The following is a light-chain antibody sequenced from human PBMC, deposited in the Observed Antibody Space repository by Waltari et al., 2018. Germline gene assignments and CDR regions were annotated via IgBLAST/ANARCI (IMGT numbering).Light chain of an antibody. CDR3: SSPTSSSTLV. V-gene: IGLV2-14*01. CDR2: EVN. J-gene: IGLJ3*02. CDR1: SSDVGAYNY. Sequence: QSALTQPASVSGSPGQSITISCTGTSSDVGAYNYVSWYHQHPNKTPKPIIPEVNNRPSGVSNRFSGYKAGNTASLTISGLQAEDEADYYCSSPTSSSTLVFGGGTKVTVL.